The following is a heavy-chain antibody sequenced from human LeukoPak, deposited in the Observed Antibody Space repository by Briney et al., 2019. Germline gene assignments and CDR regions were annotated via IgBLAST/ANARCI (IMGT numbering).Heavy chain of an antibody. CDR3: AKDDGNYGDY. CDR1: GFTFSSYG. Sequence: GGSLRLSCAASGFTFSSYGMHWVRQAPGKGLEWVGFIRYDGSNKYYADSVKGRFPISRDNSKNTLYLQMNSQKPEDTAVYYCAKDDGNYGDYWGQGTLVTVSS. J-gene: IGHJ4*02. CDR2: IRYDGSNK. V-gene: IGHV3-30*02.